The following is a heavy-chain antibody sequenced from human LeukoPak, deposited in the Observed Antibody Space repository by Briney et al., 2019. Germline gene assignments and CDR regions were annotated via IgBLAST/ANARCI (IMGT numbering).Heavy chain of an antibody. CDR1: GYTFTSYG. V-gene: IGHV1-18*01. D-gene: IGHD3-3*01. CDR3: AREEPLSIFGVVTQPNWFDP. CDR2: ISAYNGNT. J-gene: IGHJ5*02. Sequence: GASVKVPCKASGYTFTSYGISWVRQAPGQGLEWMGWISAYNGNTNYAQKLQGRVTMTTDTSTSTAYMELRSLRSDDTAVYYCAREEPLSIFGVVTQPNWFDPWGQGTLVTVSS.